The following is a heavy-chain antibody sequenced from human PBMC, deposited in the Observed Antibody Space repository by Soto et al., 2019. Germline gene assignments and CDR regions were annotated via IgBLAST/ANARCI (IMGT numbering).Heavy chain of an antibody. D-gene: IGHD6-19*01. CDR2: IYHSGAT. J-gene: IGHJ5*01. CDR1: GDSMNNNNW. V-gene: IGHV4-4*02. CDR3: ARAGLGLAFDS. Sequence: QVQLQESGPGLVKPSGTLSLTCAVSGDSMNNNNWWSWVRQSPRKGLEWIAEIYHSGATNYNPSLQSRVTIPIDKSEKQFSLKLNSVTAADTAVYYCARAGLGLAFDSWGQGALVTVSS.